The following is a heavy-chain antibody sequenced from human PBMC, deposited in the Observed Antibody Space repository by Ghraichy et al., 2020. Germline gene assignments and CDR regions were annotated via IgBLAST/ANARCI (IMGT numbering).Heavy chain of an antibody. CDR1: GFTFSSYG. CDR2: ISYDGSNK. CDR3: AKDFYGSSVYYYGMDV. D-gene: IGHD6-6*01. J-gene: IGHJ6*02. Sequence: LSLTCAASGFTFSSYGMHWVRQAPGKGLEWVAVISYDGSNKYYADSVKGRFTISRDNSKNTLYLQMNSLRAEDTAVYYCAKDFYGSSVYYYGMDVWGQGTTVTVSS. V-gene: IGHV3-30*18.